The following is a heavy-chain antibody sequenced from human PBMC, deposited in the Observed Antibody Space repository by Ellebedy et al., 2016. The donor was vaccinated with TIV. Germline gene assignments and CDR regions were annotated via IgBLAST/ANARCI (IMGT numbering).Heavy chain of an antibody. CDR2: ISGCGGST. V-gene: IGHV3-23*01. CDR1: GFTFSSYA. Sequence: GESLKISCAASGFTFSSYAMSWVRQAPGKGLEWVSAISGCGGSTYYADSVKGRFTISRDNSKNTLYLQMNSLRAEDTAVYYCAKVVESDSSGWYRQPFDYWGQGTLVTVSS. D-gene: IGHD6-19*01. J-gene: IGHJ4*02. CDR3: AKVVESDSSGWYRQPFDY.